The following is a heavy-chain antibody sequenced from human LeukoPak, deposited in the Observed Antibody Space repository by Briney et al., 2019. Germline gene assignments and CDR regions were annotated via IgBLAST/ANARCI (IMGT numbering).Heavy chain of an antibody. CDR3: ARAEQLAEFDY. J-gene: IGHJ4*02. V-gene: IGHV4-59*08. D-gene: IGHD6-13*01. CDR2: IYYSGST. Sequence: SETLSLTCTVSGGSISSYYWSWIRQPPGKGLEWIGYIYYSGSTNYNPSLKSRVTISVDTSKNQFSLKLSSVTAADTAVYYCARAEQLAEFDYWDQGTLVTVSS. CDR1: GGSISSYY.